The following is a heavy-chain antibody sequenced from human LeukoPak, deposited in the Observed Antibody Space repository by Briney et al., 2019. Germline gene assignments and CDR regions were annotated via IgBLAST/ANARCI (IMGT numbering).Heavy chain of an antibody. CDR2: ISPIFGTA. D-gene: IGHD3-10*01. CDR1: GGTFSSYA. J-gene: IGHJ4*02. CDR3: ARGSGSYGSETN. V-gene: IGHV1-69*06. Sequence: SVKVSCKASGGTFSSYAISWMRQAPGQGLEWMGGISPIFGTANYAQKFQGRVTITADKSTSTAYMELTSLRSEDTAVYYCARGSGSYGSETNWGQGTLVTVSS.